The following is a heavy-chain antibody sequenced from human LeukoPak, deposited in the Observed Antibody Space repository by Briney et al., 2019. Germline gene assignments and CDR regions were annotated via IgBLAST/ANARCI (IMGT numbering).Heavy chain of an antibody. CDR2: ISGSGGST. D-gene: IGHD6-13*01. J-gene: IGHJ5*02. CDR3: ATPLGQQLVLHLTVLNA. V-gene: IGHV3-23*01. CDR1: GFSFSKDW. Sequence: GGSLRLSCAASGFSFSKDWMSWVRQAPGKGLEWVSAISGSGGSTYHADSVKGRFTISRDNSKNTLYLQMNSLRAEDTAVYYCATPLGQQLVLHLTVLNAWGQGTLVTVSS.